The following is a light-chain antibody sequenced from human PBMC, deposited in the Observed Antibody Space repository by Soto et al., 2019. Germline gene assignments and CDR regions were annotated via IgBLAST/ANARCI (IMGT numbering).Light chain of an antibody. CDR1: SSDVGGYNY. CDR3: SSYTSNNTPI. Sequence: SALTQPASVSGSPGQSITISCTGTSSDVGGYNYVSWYQQYPGKTPKLMIYDVSNRPSGISNRFSGSKSGNTASLTISGLQAEDEADYYCSSYTSNNTPIFGGGTKLTVL. J-gene: IGLJ2*01. CDR2: DVS. V-gene: IGLV2-14*01.